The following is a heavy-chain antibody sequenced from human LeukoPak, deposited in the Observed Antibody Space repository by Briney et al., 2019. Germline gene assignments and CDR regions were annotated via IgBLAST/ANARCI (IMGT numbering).Heavy chain of an antibody. D-gene: IGHD2-15*01. CDR1: GGSISSYY. CDR3: AAQDVNWFDP. Sequence: SETLSLTCTVSGGSISSYYWSWIRQPPGKGLEWIGYIYYSGSTYYNPSLKSRVTISVDTSKNQFSLKLSSVTAADTAVYYCAAQDVNWFDPWGQGTLVTVSS. J-gene: IGHJ5*02. V-gene: IGHV4-59*06. CDR2: IYYSGST.